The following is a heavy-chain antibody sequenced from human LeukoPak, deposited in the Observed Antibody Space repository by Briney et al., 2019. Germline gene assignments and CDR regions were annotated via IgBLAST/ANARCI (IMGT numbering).Heavy chain of an antibody. CDR2: IYSDDRA. Sequence: GGSLRLSCVASGFTVNRNVMSWVRQAPGKGLEWVSLIYSDDRAFYADSVKGRFTISRDKSKNTLFLQMSSLKPEDTAIYYCARDLAGFEEPRYYYYMDVWGKGTTVTVSS. D-gene: IGHD1-14*01. CDR1: GFTVNRNV. J-gene: IGHJ6*03. CDR3: ARDLAGFEEPRYYYYMDV. V-gene: IGHV3-66*02.